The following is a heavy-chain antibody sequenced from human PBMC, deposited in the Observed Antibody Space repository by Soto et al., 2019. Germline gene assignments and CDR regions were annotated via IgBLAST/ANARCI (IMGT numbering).Heavy chain of an antibody. V-gene: IGHV3-21*01. CDR1: GFTFSSYS. CDR2: ISSSSSYI. D-gene: IGHD2-2*01. CDR3: ARMGYCSSTSCYAFDI. Sequence: GSLRLSCAASGFTFSSYSMNWARQAPGKGLEWVSSISSSSSYIYYADSVKGRFTISRDNAKNSLYLQMNSLRAEDTAVYYCARMGYCSSTSCYAFDIWGQGTMVTVSS. J-gene: IGHJ3*02.